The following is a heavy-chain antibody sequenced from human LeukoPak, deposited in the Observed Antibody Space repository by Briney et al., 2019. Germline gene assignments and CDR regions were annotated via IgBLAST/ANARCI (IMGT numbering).Heavy chain of an antibody. J-gene: IGHJ4*02. CDR1: DVSISSYY. CDR3: ARWGHFDTSGYFVVDY. CDR2: IHYSGST. Sequence: SETLSLTCTISDVSISSYYWTWIRQSPGKGLEWIGHIHYSGSTHYNPSLQSRVSISIDTSKNHFSLKLRSVTAVDTAVYYCARWGHFDTSGYFVVDYWGQGTLVTVSS. V-gene: IGHV4-59*01. D-gene: IGHD3-22*01.